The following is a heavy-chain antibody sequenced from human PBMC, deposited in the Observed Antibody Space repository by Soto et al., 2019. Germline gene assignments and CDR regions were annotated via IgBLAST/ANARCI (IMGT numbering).Heavy chain of an antibody. CDR2: IHHGGNS. D-gene: IGHD6-25*01. Sequence: QVQLQESGPGLVKPSGTLSLTCAVSGDSIISDKWWSWVRQAPGKGLEWIGEIHHGGNSKYNPSPKSRVILSVDRSTNQFSLTLTSGTDADTAVYYCARGESQQQRDYWGQGTLVTVSS. V-gene: IGHV4-4*02. CDR1: GDSIISDKW. CDR3: ARGESQQQRDY. J-gene: IGHJ4*02.